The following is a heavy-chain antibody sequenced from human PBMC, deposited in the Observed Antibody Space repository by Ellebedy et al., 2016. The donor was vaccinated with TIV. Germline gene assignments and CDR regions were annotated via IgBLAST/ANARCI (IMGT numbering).Heavy chain of an antibody. Sequence: GESLKISCAASGFTFSSYAMSWVRQAPGKGLEWVSAISGSGGSTYYADSVKGRFTISRDNAKNSLYLQMNSLRAEDTAVYYCATGVATIWRNWFDPWGQGTLVTVSS. D-gene: IGHD5-12*01. CDR2: ISGSGGST. J-gene: IGHJ5*02. CDR3: ATGVATIWRNWFDP. V-gene: IGHV3-23*01. CDR1: GFTFSSYA.